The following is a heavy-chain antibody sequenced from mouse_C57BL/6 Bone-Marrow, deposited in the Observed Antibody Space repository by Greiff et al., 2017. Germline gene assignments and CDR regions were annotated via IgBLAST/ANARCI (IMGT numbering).Heavy chain of an antibody. CDR1: GYTFTDHT. V-gene: IGHV1-78*01. J-gene: IGHJ4*01. D-gene: IGHD2-12*01. CDR3: ARLRRDAMDY. Sequence: VMLVESDAELVKPGASVKISCKVSGYTFTDHTIHWMKQRPEQGLEWIGYIYPRDGSTKYNEKFKGKATLTSDKSSSTAYIQLHSLTSEDSEVYFCARLRRDAMDYWGQGTSVTVSS. CDR2: IYPRDGST.